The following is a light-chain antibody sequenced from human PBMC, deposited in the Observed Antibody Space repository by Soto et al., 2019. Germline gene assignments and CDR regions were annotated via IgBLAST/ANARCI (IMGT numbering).Light chain of an antibody. CDR2: EVS. CDR1: SSDVGSYNR. J-gene: IGLJ1*01. Sequence: QSALTQPPSVSGSPGQSVTISCTGTSSDVGSYNRVSWYQQPPGTAPKLMIYEVSNRPSGVPDRFSGSKSGNTASLTISGLQAEDEADYYCSSYTSSSIVFGTGTKVTVL. CDR3: SSYTSSSIV. V-gene: IGLV2-18*02.